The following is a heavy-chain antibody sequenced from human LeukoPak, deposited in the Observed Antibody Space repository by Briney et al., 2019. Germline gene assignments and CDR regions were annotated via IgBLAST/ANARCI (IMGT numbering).Heavy chain of an antibody. CDR2: INHSGST. CDR3: ARLVARSSRGTPPPGDY. CDR1: GGSFSAYY. V-gene: IGHV4-34*01. Sequence: SETLSLTCAVSGGSFSAYYWSWIRQSPGKGLEWIGEINHSGSTNYNPSLKSRVTISVDTSKNQFSLKLSSVTAADTAVYHCARLVARSSRGTPPPGDYWGQGTLVTVSS. D-gene: IGHD1-1*01. J-gene: IGHJ4*02.